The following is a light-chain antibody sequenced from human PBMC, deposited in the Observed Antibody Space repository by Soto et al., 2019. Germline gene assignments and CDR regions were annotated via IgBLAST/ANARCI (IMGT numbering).Light chain of an antibody. V-gene: IGLV7-46*01. J-gene: IGLJ3*02. Sequence: QAVVTQEPSLHVSPGGTVTLTCGSSTGAVTSGPFPYWFQQKPGQASRTLIYDTTNKHSWTPARFSGALLGGKAALTLSGAQPEDEAEYYCLLCYSAGRSWVFGGGTKLTVL. CDR1: TGAVTSGPF. CDR3: LLCYSAGRSWV. CDR2: DTT.